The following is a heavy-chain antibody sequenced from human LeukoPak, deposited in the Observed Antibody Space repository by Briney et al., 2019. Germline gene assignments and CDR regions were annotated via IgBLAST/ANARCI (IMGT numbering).Heavy chain of an antibody. J-gene: IGHJ4*02. Sequence: GGSLRLSCATSGFIFGNYWMHWVRHAPGKGLVWVSRINNDGSSTTYADSVKGRFTISRDNARNTLYLQMNSLRAEDTAVYYRARDGISCSGCPCYLASWGQGTLVTVSS. D-gene: IGHD2-15*01. CDR2: INNDGSST. CDR1: GFIFGNYW. CDR3: ARDGISCSGCPCYLAS. V-gene: IGHV3-74*01.